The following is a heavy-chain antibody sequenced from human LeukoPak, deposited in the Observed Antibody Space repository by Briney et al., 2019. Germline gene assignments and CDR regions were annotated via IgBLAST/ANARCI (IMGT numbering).Heavy chain of an antibody. Sequence: SETLSLTCTVSGGSISSSSYYWGWIRQPPGKGLEWIGSIYYSGSTYYNPSLKSRVTISVDTSKNQFSLKLSSVTAADTAVYYCARGGSSGWYGGFFSYYFDYWGQGTLVTVSS. CDR1: GGSISSSSYY. CDR2: IYYSGST. J-gene: IGHJ4*02. V-gene: IGHV4-39*07. CDR3: ARGGSSGWYGGFFSYYFDY. D-gene: IGHD6-19*01.